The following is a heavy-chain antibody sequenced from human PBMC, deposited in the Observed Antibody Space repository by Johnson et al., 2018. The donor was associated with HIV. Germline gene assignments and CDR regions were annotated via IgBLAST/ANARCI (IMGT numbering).Heavy chain of an antibody. CDR2: ISFDGYNK. D-gene: IGHD2-21*02. V-gene: IGHV3-30-3*02. CDR3: AKEYCGGDCSTDAFDI. J-gene: IGHJ3*02. CDR1: GFTFSSYA. Sequence: QVQLVESGGGVVQPGRSLRLSCAASGFTFSSYAMHWVRQAPGKGLEWVAVISFDGYNKYYADSVKGRFTISRDNSKNTLYLQMNSLRAEDTAIYYCAKEYCGGDCSTDAFDIWGQGTMVTVSS.